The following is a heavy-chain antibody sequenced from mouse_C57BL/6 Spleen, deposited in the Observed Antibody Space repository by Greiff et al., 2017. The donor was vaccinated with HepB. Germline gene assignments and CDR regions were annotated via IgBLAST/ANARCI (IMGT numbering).Heavy chain of an antibody. CDR3: ASLITTVADYWYFDV. J-gene: IGHJ1*03. CDR1: GYTFTSYW. Sequence: QVQLQQPGAELVKPGASVKVSCKASGYTFTSYWMHWVKQRPGQGLEWIGRIHPSDSDTNYNQKFKGKATLTVDKSSSTAYMQLSSLTSEDSAVYYWASLITTVADYWYFDVWGTGTTVTVSS. D-gene: IGHD1-1*01. V-gene: IGHV1-74*01. CDR2: IHPSDSDT.